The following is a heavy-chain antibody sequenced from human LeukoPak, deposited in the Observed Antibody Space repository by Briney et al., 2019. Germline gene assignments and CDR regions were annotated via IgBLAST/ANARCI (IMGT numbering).Heavy chain of an antibody. J-gene: IGHJ6*03. D-gene: IGHD2-15*01. V-gene: IGHV4-59*01. CDR3: ARGRDVVVVAATPGYYYYMDV. Sequence: PSETLSLTCTVSGGSISSYYWSWLRQPPGKGLEWIGYIYYSGSTNYNPSLKSRVTISVDTSKNQFSLKLSSVTAADTAVYYCARGRDVVVVAATPGYYYYMDVWGKGTTVTVSS. CDR1: GGSISSYY. CDR2: IYYSGST.